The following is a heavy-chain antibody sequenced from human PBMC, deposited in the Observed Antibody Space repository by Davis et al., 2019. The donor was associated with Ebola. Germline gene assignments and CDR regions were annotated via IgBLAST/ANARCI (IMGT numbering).Heavy chain of an antibody. CDR3: ARIGIAAASRYYYGMDV. CDR2: INPNSGGT. J-gene: IGHJ6*02. D-gene: IGHD6-13*01. V-gene: IGHV1-2*04. CDR1: GYTFSSYD. Sequence: ASVKVSCKASGYTFSSYDINWARQAPGQGLEWMGWINPNSGGTNYAQKFQGWVTMTRDTSISTAYMELSRLRSDDTAVYYCARIGIAAASRYYYGMDVWGQGTTVTVSS.